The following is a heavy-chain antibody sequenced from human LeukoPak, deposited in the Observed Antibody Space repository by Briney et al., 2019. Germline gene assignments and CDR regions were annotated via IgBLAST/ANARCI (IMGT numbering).Heavy chain of an antibody. J-gene: IGHJ4*02. Sequence: PGGSLRLSCAASGFTFSSYWMNWVRQAPGKGLEWVANIKQDGSEKYYVDSVKGRFTISRDNTKNSLYLQMNSLRAEDTAMYYCAREDSYGYFSLDYWGQGTLATVSS. CDR3: AREDSYGYFSLDY. CDR1: GFTFSSYW. D-gene: IGHD5-18*01. V-gene: IGHV3-7*01. CDR2: IKQDGSEK.